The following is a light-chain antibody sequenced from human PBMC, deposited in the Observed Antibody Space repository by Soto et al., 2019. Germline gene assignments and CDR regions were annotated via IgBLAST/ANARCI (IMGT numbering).Light chain of an antibody. CDR3: SSYTTSSTLV. J-gene: IGLJ2*01. V-gene: IGLV2-14*01. CDR1: STDIGGFDS. Sequence: QSALTQPASVSASPGQSITISCTGTSTDIGGFDSASWYQQHPGKAPKLMIYDVTDRPSGVSNRFSGSKSGDTASLTISGLQAEDEADYYCSSYTTSSTLVFGGGTKVTVL. CDR2: DVT.